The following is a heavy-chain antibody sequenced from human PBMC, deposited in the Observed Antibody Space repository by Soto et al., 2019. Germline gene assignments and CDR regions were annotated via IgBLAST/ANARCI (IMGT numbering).Heavy chain of an antibody. J-gene: IGHJ4*02. D-gene: IGHD3-3*01. V-gene: IGHV3-21*01. Sequence: EVQLVESGGGLVKPGGSLRLSCAASGFTFSTYSMNWVRQAPGKGLEWVSSISSSSSSIYYADSVKGRFTISRDNAKNPLYLRKNSLSEEATAVYYCARDLNTYYDFWSGYYAHWGQGSLVPVSS. CDR3: ARDLNTYYDFWSGYYAH. CDR1: GFTFSTYS. CDR2: ISSSSSSI.